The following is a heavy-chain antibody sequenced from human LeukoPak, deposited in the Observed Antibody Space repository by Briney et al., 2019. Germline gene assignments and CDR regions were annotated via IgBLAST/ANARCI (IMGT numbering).Heavy chain of an antibody. V-gene: IGHV1-2*02. CDR3: ARSSGIAATVDY. J-gene: IGHJ4*02. D-gene: IGHD6-13*01. Sequence: ASVKVSCKASGYTFTGYYMHWVRQAPGQGLEWMGWINPNSGGTNYAQKFQGRVTMTRDTSISTAYMELGRLRSDDTAVYYCARSSGIAATVDYWGQGTLVTVSS. CDR2: INPNSGGT. CDR1: GYTFTGYY.